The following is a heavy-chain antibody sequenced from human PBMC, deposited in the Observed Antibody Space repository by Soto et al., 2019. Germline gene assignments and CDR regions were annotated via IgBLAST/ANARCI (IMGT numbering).Heavy chain of an antibody. D-gene: IGHD6-6*01. V-gene: IGHV5-51*01. CDR1: GFNFDRYL. J-gene: IGHJ1*01. CDR3: SNFKYSTSLRYLQH. CDR2: IYPSDTRT. Sequence: GGSLKIRCWTSGFNFDRYLNGLGRQMPGEGLEWVAIIYPSDTRTINSPSFQGQVTISADKSISTAYLQWTSLKASDTAIYYGSNFKYSTSLRYLQHWGQGTPVTVSS.